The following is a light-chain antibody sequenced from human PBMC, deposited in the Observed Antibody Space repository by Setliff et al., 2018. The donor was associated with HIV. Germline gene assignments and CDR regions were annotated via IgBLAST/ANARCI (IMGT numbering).Light chain of an antibody. J-gene: IGLJ1*01. V-gene: IGLV2-14*01. CDR2: EVN. CDR3: NSYTSSSTYV. Sequence: QSVLTQPASVSGSPGQSITISCTGTSSDVGGYNYVSWFQQHPGKAPKLIIYEVNTRPSGVSNRFSGSKSGDTASLTISGLQAEDEADYYCNSYTSSSTYVFGTGTKVTVL. CDR1: SSDVGGYNY.